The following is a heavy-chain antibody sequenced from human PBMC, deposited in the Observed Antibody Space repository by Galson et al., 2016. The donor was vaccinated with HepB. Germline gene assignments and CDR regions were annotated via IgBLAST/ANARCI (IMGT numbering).Heavy chain of an antibody. CDR1: GDSIISDSYHY. V-gene: IGHV4-61*02. D-gene: IGHD3-16*01. CDR2: IYTTGST. J-gene: IGHJ4*02. Sequence: TLSLTCIVSGDSIISDSYHYWSWIRQPVGKGLEWVGLIYTTGSTSYDPSLKSRLTMSLDTSKNQFSLELGSVTAADTAIYYCGRELGSWGQGTLVT. CDR3: GRELGS.